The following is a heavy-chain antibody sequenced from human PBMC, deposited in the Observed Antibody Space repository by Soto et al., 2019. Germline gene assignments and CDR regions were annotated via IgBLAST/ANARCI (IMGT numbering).Heavy chain of an antibody. Sequence: QVPLVESGGGVVQPGRSLRLSCAASGFTFSSYGMHWVRQAPGKGLEWVAVISYDGSNKYYADSVKGRFTISRDNSKNTLYLQMNSLRAEDTAVYYCAKGTVNGYNWFDPWGQGTLVTVSS. CDR1: GFTFSSYG. CDR2: ISYDGSNK. J-gene: IGHJ5*02. CDR3: AKGTVNGYNWFDP. V-gene: IGHV3-30*18. D-gene: IGHD4-17*01.